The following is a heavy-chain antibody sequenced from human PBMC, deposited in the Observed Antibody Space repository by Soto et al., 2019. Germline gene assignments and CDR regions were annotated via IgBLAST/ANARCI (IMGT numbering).Heavy chain of an antibody. J-gene: IGHJ4*02. Sequence: EVQLVESGGGLVQPGGSLRLSCAASGFTVSSNHMSWVRQAPGKGLEWVSVIYSGGSTYYADSVQGRFTISRDNSKNTLYLQMNNLRAEDTAVYYCARSESFDYWGQGTLVTVSS. CDR2: IYSGGST. CDR1: GFTVSSNH. V-gene: IGHV3-66*01. CDR3: ARSESFDY.